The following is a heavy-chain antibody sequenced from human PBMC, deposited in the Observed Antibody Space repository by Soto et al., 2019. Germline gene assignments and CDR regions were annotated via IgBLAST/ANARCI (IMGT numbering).Heavy chain of an antibody. D-gene: IGHD6-13*01. Sequence: EVQLSESGGGLVQPGGSLRLSCAASGITFSNNAMSWVRQAPGKGLEWVSSISASGTSTYYADSVTGRFTISRDISNNTLDLQMNSLRADGTAVYYCAKRGHSTSWYWFDPWGQGTLVTVSS. V-gene: IGHV3-23*01. J-gene: IGHJ5*02. CDR2: ISASGTST. CDR1: GITFSNNA. CDR3: AKRGHSTSWYWFDP.